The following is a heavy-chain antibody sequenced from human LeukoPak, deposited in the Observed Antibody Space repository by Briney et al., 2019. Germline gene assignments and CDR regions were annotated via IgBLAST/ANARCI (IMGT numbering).Heavy chain of an antibody. Sequence: SQTLSLTCAISGDSVSSNSAAWNWIRQSPSRGLEWLGRTYYRSKWYNDYAVSVKSRITINPDTSKNQFSLQLNSVTPEDTAVYYCARDEYYYDSSGYYRYYYYYGIDVWGQGTTVTVSS. V-gene: IGHV6-1*01. CDR3: ARDEYYYDSSGYYRYYYYYGIDV. D-gene: IGHD3-22*01. CDR2: TYYRSKWYN. CDR1: GDSVSSNSAA. J-gene: IGHJ6*02.